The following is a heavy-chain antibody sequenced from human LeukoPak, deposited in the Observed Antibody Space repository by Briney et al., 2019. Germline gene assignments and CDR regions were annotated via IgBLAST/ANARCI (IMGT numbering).Heavy chain of an antibody. J-gene: IGHJ6*04. Sequence: PSETLSLTCTVSGGSISSYYWSWIRQPPGKGLEWIGYIYYSGSTNYNPSLKSRVTISVDTSKNQFSLKLSSVTAADTAVYFCARARGRSTAMDVWGKGTTVTVSS. CDR1: GGSISSYY. D-gene: IGHD3-16*01. CDR3: ARARGRSTAMDV. V-gene: IGHV4-59*01. CDR2: IYYSGST.